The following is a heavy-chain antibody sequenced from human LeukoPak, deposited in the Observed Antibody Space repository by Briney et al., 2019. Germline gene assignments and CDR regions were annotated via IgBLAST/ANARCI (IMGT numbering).Heavy chain of an antibody. D-gene: IGHD1-1*01. V-gene: IGHV3-23*01. CDR3: AKDSFALEPRNWFDP. J-gene: IGHJ5*02. Sequence: GESLKISCAASGFTFSTYAMSWVRQAPGKGLEWVSAISGSGGTTYYADSVKGRFTISRDNSKNTLYLQINSLRAEDTAVYYCAKDSFALEPRNWFDPWGQGTLVTVSS. CDR2: ISGSGGTT. CDR1: GFTFSTYA.